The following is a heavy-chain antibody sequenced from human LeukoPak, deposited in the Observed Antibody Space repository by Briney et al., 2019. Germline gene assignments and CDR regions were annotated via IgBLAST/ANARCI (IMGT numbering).Heavy chain of an antibody. J-gene: IGHJ4*02. D-gene: IGHD6-19*01. CDR1: GFTFSSYE. CDR2: IWYDGSNK. CDR3: AGIIAVAGAFDY. Sequence: GGSLRLSCAASGFTFSSYEMNWVRQAPGKGLEWVAVIWYDGSNKYYADSVKGRFTISRDNSKNTLYLQMNSLRAEDTAVYYCAGIIAVAGAFDYWGQGTLVTVSS. V-gene: IGHV3-33*08.